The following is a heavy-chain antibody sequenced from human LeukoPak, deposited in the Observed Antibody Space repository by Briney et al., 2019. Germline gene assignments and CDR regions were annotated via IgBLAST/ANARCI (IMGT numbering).Heavy chain of an antibody. D-gene: IGHD5-24*01. CDR2: IYTSGST. CDR1: GGSISRYY. V-gene: IGHV4-4*09. J-gene: IGHJ4*02. Sequence: PSETLSLTCTVSGGSISRYYWSWIRQPPGKGLEWIGYIYTSGSTNYNPSLKSRVTISVDTSKNQFSQKLSSVTAADTAVYYCARHAPGRDGYNSPYYFDYWGQGTLVTVSS. CDR3: ARHAPGRDGYNSPYYFDY.